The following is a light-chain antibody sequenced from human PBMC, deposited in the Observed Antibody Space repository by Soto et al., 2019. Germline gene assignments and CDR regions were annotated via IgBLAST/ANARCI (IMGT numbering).Light chain of an antibody. Sequence: EIVMTQSPVTLSVSPVERATLSCMASQSVRRNLSWYQQKPCPAPRLLISGASTRATFIPAIFSGSGSGTEFTLTISSLQSEDFAVYYCQQYDNWPPLTFGGGTKVDIK. CDR3: QQYDNWPPLT. CDR2: GAS. J-gene: IGKJ4*01. CDR1: QSVRRN. V-gene: IGKV3-15*01.